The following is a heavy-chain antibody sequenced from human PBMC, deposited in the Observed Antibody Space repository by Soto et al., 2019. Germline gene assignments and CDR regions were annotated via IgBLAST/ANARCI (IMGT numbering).Heavy chain of an antibody. CDR1: GGTFGNSA. D-gene: IGHD6-25*01. J-gene: IGHJ6*02. CDR3: XXXXXXXXXGGXYYYGIDV. CDR2: IIPIFPTP. V-gene: IGHV1-69*12. Sequence: QVQLVQSGAEVKKPGSSVTVSXKASGGTFGNSAISWVRQAPGQGLEWMGGIIPIFPTPDYAQKFQGRVTITADESTSTAYMELTSLRSEDTAVXXXXXXXXXXXXGGXYYYGIDVWGQGTTVTVSS.